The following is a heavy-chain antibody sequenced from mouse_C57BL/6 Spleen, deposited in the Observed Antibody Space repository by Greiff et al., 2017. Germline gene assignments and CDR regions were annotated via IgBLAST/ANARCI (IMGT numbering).Heavy chain of an antibody. V-gene: IGHV1-54*01. J-gene: IGHJ2*01. D-gene: IGHD4-1*01. Sequence: VQLQQSGAELVRPGTSVKVSCKASGYAFTNYLIEWVKQRPGQGLEWIGVFNPGSGGTNYNEKFKGKATLAADKSSSTAYMQLSSLTSEDSAVYFCAREELGLYFDYWGQGTTLTVSS. CDR2: FNPGSGGT. CDR1: GYAFTNYL. CDR3: AREELGLYFDY.